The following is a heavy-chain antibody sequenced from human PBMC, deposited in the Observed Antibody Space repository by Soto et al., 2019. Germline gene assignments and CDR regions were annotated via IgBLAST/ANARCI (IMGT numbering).Heavy chain of an antibody. Sequence: ASVKVSCKGSGYTFTIYGISWVRQAPGQGLEWMGWISAYNGNTNYAQKLQGRVTMTTDTSTSTAYMELRSLRSDDTAVYYCARVIRITIFGVASDAFYIRAQGTMVPVSS. CDR2: ISAYNGNT. CDR1: GYTFTIYG. V-gene: IGHV1-18*01. D-gene: IGHD3-3*01. CDR3: ARVIRITIFGVASDAFYI. J-gene: IGHJ3*02.